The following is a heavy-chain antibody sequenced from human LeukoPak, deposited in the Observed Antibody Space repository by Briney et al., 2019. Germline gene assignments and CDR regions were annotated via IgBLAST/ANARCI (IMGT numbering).Heavy chain of an antibody. J-gene: IGHJ6*03. V-gene: IGHV4-34*01. CDR2: INHSGST. D-gene: IGHD2-2*01. Sequence: SETLSLTCAVYGGSFSGYYWSWIRQPPGKGLEWIGEINHSGSTNYNPSLKSRVTISVDTSKNQFSLKLSSVTAADTAVYYCARLPGGPAAYYYYYYMDVWGKGTTVTVSS. CDR1: GGSFSGYY. CDR3: ARLPGGPAAYYYYYYMDV.